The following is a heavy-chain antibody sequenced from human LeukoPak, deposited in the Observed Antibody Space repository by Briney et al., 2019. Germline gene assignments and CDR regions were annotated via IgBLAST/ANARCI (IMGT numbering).Heavy chain of an antibody. J-gene: IGHJ4*02. CDR1: GGSISSYY. CDR3: ASATEMAKVFSFDY. V-gene: IGHV4-59*08. D-gene: IGHD5-24*01. Sequence: SETLSLTCTVSGGSISSYYWNWIRQPPGKGLEWIGYIYDGGSTNYNPSLKSRVTISVDTSKNQFSLKVSSVTAADTGVYYCASATEMAKVFSFDYWGQGTLVTVSS. CDR2: IYDGGST.